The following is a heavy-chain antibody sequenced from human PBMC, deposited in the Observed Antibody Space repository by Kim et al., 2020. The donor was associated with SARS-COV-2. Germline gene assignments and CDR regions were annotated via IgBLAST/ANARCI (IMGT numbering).Heavy chain of an antibody. CDR2: ISGSGGST. V-gene: IGHV3-23*01. CDR3: AKDVRRYFDWLHGV. CDR1: GFTFSSYA. J-gene: IGHJ6*02. Sequence: GGSLRLSCAASGFTFSSYAMSWVRQAPGKGLEWVSAISGSGGSTYYADSVKGRFTISRDNSKNTLYLQMNSLRAEDTAVYYCAKDVRRYFDWLHGVWGQGTTVTVSS. D-gene: IGHD3-9*01.